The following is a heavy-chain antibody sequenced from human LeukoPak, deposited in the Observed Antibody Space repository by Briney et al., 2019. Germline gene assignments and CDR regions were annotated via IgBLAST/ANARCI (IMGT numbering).Heavy chain of an antibody. Sequence: GGSLRLSCAASGFTFSSYGMHWVRQAPGKGLEGGAVISYDGSNKYYADSVKGRFTISRDNSKNTLYLQMNSLRAEDTAVYYCASGSGSYYPNDFDYWGQGTLVTVSS. CDR1: GFTFSSYG. D-gene: IGHD3-10*01. V-gene: IGHV3-30*03. J-gene: IGHJ4*02. CDR2: ISYDGSNK. CDR3: ASGSGSYYPNDFDY.